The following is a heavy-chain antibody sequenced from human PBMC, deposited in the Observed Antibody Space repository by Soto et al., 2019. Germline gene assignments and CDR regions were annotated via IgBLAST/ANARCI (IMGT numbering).Heavy chain of an antibody. D-gene: IGHD6-13*01. CDR1: GGSFSSNHW. V-gene: IGHV4-4*02. Sequence: QVQLQESGPGLVRPSGTLSLTCAVSGGSFSSNHWWNWVRQSPGKGLEWIGQIYHSGSSNYNPSLRGRVIISVEESKNQLSLKLKSVTAADTAVYYCARAPQPYYYYYGMDVWGQGTKVTVSS. CDR3: ARAPQPYYYYYGMDV. J-gene: IGHJ6*02. CDR2: IYHSGSS.